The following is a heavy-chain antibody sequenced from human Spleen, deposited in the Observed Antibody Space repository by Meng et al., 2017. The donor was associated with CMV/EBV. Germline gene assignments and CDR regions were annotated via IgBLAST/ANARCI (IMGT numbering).Heavy chain of an antibody. Sequence: CKASGGTFNTYTISWVRQAPGQGLEWIGRIIPVTGIPKYAHKFQGRVTISADKSTNTDYMELRSLKSDDTAVYYCARHENLLVWFDPWGQGTLVTVSS. CDR1: GGTFNTYT. D-gene: IGHD3-3*01. J-gene: IGHJ5*02. CDR3: ARHENLLVWFDP. V-gene: IGHV1-69*02. CDR2: IIPVTGIP.